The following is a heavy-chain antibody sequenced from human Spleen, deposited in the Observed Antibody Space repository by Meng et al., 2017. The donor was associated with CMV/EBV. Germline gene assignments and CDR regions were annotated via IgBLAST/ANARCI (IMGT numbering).Heavy chain of an antibody. D-gene: IGHD2-2*01. Sequence: SVKVSCKASGGTFSSYAISWVRQAPGQGLEWMGGIIPIFGTANYAQKFQGRVTITTDESTNTAYMKLSSLRSEDTAVYYCARDTSSTLGYYYYGMDVWGQGTTVTVSS. CDR1: GGTFSSYA. V-gene: IGHV1-69*05. J-gene: IGHJ6*02. CDR3: ARDTSSTLGYYYYGMDV. CDR2: IIPIFGTA.